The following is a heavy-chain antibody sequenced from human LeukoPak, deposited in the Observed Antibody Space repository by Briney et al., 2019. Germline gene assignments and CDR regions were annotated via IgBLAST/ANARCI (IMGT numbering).Heavy chain of an antibody. CDR1: GFTFSSYA. Sequence: GGSLRLSCAASGFTFSSYAMSWVRQAPGKGLEWVSSISHGGANTYYADSVKGRFAISRDNSKNTLDLQTNSLRAEDTAVYYCAKGSIYDHHEYWGQGTLVTVSS. D-gene: IGHD3-3*01. CDR2: ISHGGANT. CDR3: AKGSIYDHHEY. J-gene: IGHJ4*02. V-gene: IGHV3-23*01.